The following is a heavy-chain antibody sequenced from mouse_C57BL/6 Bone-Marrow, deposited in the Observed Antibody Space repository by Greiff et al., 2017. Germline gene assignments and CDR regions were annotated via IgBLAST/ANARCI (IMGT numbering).Heavy chain of an antibody. CDR2: IYPGSGNT. J-gene: IGHJ2*01. CDR3: ARSYYYGSRRVYFDY. V-gene: IGHV1-76*01. CDR1: GYTFTDYY. D-gene: IGHD1-1*01. Sequence: QVQLQQSGAELVRPGASVKLSCKASGYTFTDYYINWVKHRPGQGLEWIARIYPGSGNTYYNEKFKGKATLTAEKSSSTAYMQLSSLTSEDSAVYFCARSYYYGSRRVYFDYWGQGTTLTVSS.